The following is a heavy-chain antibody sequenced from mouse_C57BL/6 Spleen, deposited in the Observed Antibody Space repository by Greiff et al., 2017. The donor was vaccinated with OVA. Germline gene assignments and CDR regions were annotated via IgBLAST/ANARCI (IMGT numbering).Heavy chain of an antibody. Sequence: VKLVESGPGLVAPSQSLSPTCTVSGFSLTSYAISWVRQPPGKGLEWLGVIWPGGGTNYNSALKSRLSISKDNSKSQVIIKMNSQQTDDTARNYCARIYYVGAMDYWGQGTSVTVSA. CDR1: GFSLTSYA. D-gene: IGHD1-1*01. J-gene: IGHJ4*01. CDR3: ARIYYVGAMDY. CDR2: IWPGGGT. V-gene: IGHV2-9-1*01.